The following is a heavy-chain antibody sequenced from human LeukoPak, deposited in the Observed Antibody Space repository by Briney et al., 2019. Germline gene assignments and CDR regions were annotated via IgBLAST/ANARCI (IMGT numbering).Heavy chain of an antibody. CDR1: GGSISSSSYY. Sequence: KPSETLSLTCTVSGGSISSSSYYWGWIRQPPGKGLEWIGSIYYSGSTYYNPSLKSRVTISVDTSKNQFSLKLSSVTAADTAVYYCARAVAGYYFDYWGQGTLVTVSS. V-gene: IGHV4-39*01. CDR2: IYYSGST. J-gene: IGHJ4*02. D-gene: IGHD6-19*01. CDR3: ARAVAGYYFDY.